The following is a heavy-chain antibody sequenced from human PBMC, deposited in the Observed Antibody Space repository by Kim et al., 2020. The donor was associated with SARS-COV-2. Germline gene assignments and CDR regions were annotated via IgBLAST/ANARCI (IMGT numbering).Heavy chain of an antibody. CDR2: INPNSGGT. D-gene: IGHD3-10*01. CDR3: ASALYGSGRGLYYYGMDV. CDR1: GYTFTGYY. Sequence: ASVKVSCKASGYTFTGYYMHWVRQAPGQGLEWMGWINPNSGGTNYAQKFQGRVTMTRDTSISTAYMALSRLRSDDTAVYYCASALYGSGRGLYYYGMDVWGQGTTVTVSS. J-gene: IGHJ6*02. V-gene: IGHV1-2*02.